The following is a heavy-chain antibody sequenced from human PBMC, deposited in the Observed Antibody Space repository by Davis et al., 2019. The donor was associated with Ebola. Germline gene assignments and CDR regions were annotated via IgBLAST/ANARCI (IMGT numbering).Heavy chain of an antibody. J-gene: IGHJ4*02. D-gene: IGHD3-22*01. CDR3: VKGSITMTVVVYFDL. CDR1: GFMFSSYA. V-gene: IGHV3-64D*06. CDR2: ITNNGGST. Sequence: GESLKISCSVSGFMFSSYAMHWARQAPGKGLQYVSGITNNGGSTYYADSVKGRFIISRDNSKNTLYLQMSSLRIEDTAVYYCVKGSITMTVVVYFDLWGQGTLVTVSS.